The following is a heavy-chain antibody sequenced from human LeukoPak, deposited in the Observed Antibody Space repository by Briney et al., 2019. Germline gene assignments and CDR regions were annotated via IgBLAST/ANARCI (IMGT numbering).Heavy chain of an antibody. J-gene: IGHJ5*02. D-gene: IGHD6-19*01. V-gene: IGHV1-24*01. CDR1: GYTLTELS. CDR3: ATDPPTAVAGTSGWFDP. CDR2: FDPEDGET. Sequence: ASVKVSCKVSGYTLTELSMHWVRQAPGKGLEWMGGFDPEDGETIYAQKFQGRVTMTEDTSTDTAYMELSSLRSEDTAVYYCATDPPTAVAGTSGWFDPWGQGTLVTVSS.